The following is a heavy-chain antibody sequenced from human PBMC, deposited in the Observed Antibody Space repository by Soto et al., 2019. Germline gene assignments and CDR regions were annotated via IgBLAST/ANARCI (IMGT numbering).Heavy chain of an antibody. J-gene: IGHJ5*02. Sequence: SETLSLTCTVSGGSINSYYWSWIRQPPGKGLEWIGQIYYTGSTNYNPSLKSRVTISVNRSKNQFSLRLSSVTAADTAVYYCATAKTTLSNGFVPWGPGTLVTVFS. D-gene: IGHD1-7*01. CDR1: GGSINSYY. V-gene: IGHV4-59*08. CDR2: IYYTGST. CDR3: ATAKTTLSNGFVP.